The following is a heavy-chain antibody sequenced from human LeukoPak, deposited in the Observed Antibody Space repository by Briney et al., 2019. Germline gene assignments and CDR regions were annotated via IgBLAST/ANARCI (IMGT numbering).Heavy chain of an antibody. CDR1: GYTLTELS. CDR2: FDPEDGET. J-gene: IGHJ3*02. V-gene: IGHV1-24*01. Sequence: ASVKFSCKVSGYTLTELSMHWVRQAPGKGLEWMGGFDPEDGETIYAQKFQGGVTMTEDTSTDTAYMELSSLRSEDTAVYYCATGYLGFLEWLPSHAFDIWGQGTMVTVSS. CDR3: ATGYLGFLEWLPSHAFDI. D-gene: IGHD3-3*02.